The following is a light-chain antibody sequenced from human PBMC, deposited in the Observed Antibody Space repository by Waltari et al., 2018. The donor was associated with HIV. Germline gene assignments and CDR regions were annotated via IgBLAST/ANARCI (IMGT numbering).Light chain of an antibody. V-gene: IGKV2-28*01. CDR2: LGS. CDR1: QSLLHSNGYNY. J-gene: IGKJ4*01. CDR3: MQALQTPRT. Sequence: IVMTQFPLSLPVTPGEPAYISCRSSQSLLHSNGYNYLDWYLQKPGQSPQLLIYLGSNRASGVPDRFSGSGAGTDFTLKISRVEAEDVGVYYCMQALQTPRTFGGGTKVEIK.